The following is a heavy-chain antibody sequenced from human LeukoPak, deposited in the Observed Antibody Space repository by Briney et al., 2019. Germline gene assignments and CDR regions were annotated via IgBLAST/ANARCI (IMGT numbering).Heavy chain of an antibody. V-gene: IGHV4-59*08. CDR3: VRAGGYSYGGWFDP. Sequence: SETLSLTCTVSGGSISSYYWSWIRQPPGKGLEWIGYIYYSGSTNYNPSLKSRVTISVDTSKNQFSLKLSSVTAADTAVYYCVRAGGYSYGGWFDPWGQGTLVTVSS. D-gene: IGHD5-18*01. CDR2: IYYSGST. CDR1: GGSISSYY. J-gene: IGHJ5*02.